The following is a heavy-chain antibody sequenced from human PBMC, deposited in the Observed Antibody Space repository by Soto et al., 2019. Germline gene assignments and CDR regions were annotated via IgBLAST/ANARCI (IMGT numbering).Heavy chain of an antibody. CDR3: ARWGTTGGLDV. CDR2: TSYDGSGK. Sequence: QVQLVESGGGVVQPGTSLRVSCVGSGFTFRSYVIHWVRQAPGKGLEWVALTSYDGSGKYYDDSVRGRFTISRDNSRNTVDLQMDSLRVEDTALYYCARWGTTGGLDVWGQGTLVSVSS. D-gene: IGHD3-16*01. CDR1: GFTFRSYV. J-gene: IGHJ1*01. V-gene: IGHV3-30*19.